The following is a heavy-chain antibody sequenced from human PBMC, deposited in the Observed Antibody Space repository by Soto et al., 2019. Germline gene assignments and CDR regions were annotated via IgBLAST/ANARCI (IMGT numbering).Heavy chain of an antibody. Sequence: EVQLVESGGGLVQPGGSLRLSCVASGFTFTTYWMTWVRQAPGKGLEWVANINVDGSETFYVGSVRGRFTISRDNAKTSLYLQMNSLGAEDTAVYYCARENWFQDYWGQGALVTVSS. D-gene: IGHD3-9*01. J-gene: IGHJ4*02. CDR2: INVDGSET. CDR3: ARENWFQDY. CDR1: GFTFTTYW. V-gene: IGHV3-7*03.